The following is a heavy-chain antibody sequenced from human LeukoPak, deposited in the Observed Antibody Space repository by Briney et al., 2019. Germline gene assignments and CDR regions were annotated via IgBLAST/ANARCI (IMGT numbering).Heavy chain of an antibody. J-gene: IGHJ4*02. V-gene: IGHV3-30*04. CDR1: GFTFSSYA. CDR3: ARERHD. Sequence: PGGSLRLSCAASGFTFSSYAMHWVRQAPGKGLEWVAVIPYDGSNKYYADSVKGRFTISRDNSKDTLYLQMNSLRAEDTAVYYCARERHDWGQGTLVTVSS. CDR2: IPYDGSNK.